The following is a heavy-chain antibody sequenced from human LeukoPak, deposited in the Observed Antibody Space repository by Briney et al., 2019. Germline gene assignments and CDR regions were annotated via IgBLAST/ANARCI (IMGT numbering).Heavy chain of an antibody. D-gene: IGHD1-20*01. CDR2: ISGSGAST. Sequence: GGSLRLSCAASGLTFSSYAMSWVRQAPGKGLEWVSTISGSGASTYYVDSVKGRFTISRDNSKNTLYLQMNSLRAEDTAVYYCAKTITGTLDYWGQGTLVTLSS. CDR1: GLTFSSYA. J-gene: IGHJ4*02. V-gene: IGHV3-23*01. CDR3: AKTITGTLDY.